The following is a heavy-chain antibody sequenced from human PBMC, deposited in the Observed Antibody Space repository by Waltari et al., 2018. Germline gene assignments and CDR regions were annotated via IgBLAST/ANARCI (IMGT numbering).Heavy chain of an antibody. CDR1: GYSFTSYW. V-gene: IGHV5-51*03. J-gene: IGHJ4*02. D-gene: IGHD6-13*01. CDR3: ATSHSSSWPNFDY. CDR2: ISPGDSVT. Sequence: EVQLVQSGAEVKKPGESLKISCKGSGYSFTSYWIGWVRQMPGKGLEWLVIISPGDSVTSHSPSVQGQVTISADKSISTAYPQWSSLKASDTAMYYCATSHSSSWPNFDYWGQGTLVTVSS.